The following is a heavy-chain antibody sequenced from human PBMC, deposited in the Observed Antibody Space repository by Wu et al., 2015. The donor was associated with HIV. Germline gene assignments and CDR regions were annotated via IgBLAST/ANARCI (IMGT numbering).Heavy chain of an antibody. CDR1: GGTFINNA. CDR3: ARARASDYGDYVFEP. D-gene: IGHD4-17*01. J-gene: IGHJ5*02. V-gene: IGHV1-69*13. Sequence: QVRLVQSGRELRKPGASVKVSCKASGGTFINNAVNWVRQAPGEGLEWMGRITPLSGRPNYAQRFQGRLTIAADESTTTVYMELSSLKSDDTAYYYCARARASDYGDYVFEPWGQGTQVTV. CDR2: ITPLSGRP.